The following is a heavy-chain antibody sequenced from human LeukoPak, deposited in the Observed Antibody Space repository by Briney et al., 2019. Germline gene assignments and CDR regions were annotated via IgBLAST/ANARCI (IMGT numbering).Heavy chain of an antibody. D-gene: IGHD6-19*01. Sequence: ASVKVSCKASGGTFSSYAISWVRQAPGQGLEWMGWISAYNGDTNYAQKLQGRVTMTTDTSTSTAYMELRSLRSDDTAVYYCARDLPSRMAVAGHDAFDIWGQGTMVTVSS. CDR1: GGTFSSYA. CDR3: ARDLPSRMAVAGHDAFDI. V-gene: IGHV1-18*01. J-gene: IGHJ3*02. CDR2: ISAYNGDT.